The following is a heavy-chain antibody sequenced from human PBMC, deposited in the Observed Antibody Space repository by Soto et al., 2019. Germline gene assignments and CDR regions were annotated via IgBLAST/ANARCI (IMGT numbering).Heavy chain of an antibody. J-gene: IGHJ6*02. CDR2: ITSSGSST. Sequence: QVQLVESGGGWVKPGGSLRLSCAASALTFSDYYMSWIRQAPGNGLEWVSYITSSGSSTKYADSVQGRFTISRDKATNSLYLQMNSMRAEDTAVYYCGRELDGSDVWGQGGTVIVS. V-gene: IGHV3-11*05. CDR1: ALTFSDYY. D-gene: IGHD1-26*01. CDR3: GRELDGSDV.